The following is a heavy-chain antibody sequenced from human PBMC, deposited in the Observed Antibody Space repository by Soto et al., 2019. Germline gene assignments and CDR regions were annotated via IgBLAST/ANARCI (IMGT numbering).Heavy chain of an antibody. J-gene: IGHJ6*02. CDR1: GVSLNTADTW. Sequence: QVQLQESGSGLVKPSQSLSLTCTVSGVSLNTADTWWSWIRQSPGKGLEFIGYYHSGGSTYYDASFRSRVIISADTSNSQFSLKVSSVAVADTAVSFCVRSRQTESGNDYGLDVWGQGTTVTVSS. CDR2: YHSGGST. D-gene: IGHD2-15*01. V-gene: IGHV4-30-4*01. CDR3: VRSRQTESGNDYGLDV.